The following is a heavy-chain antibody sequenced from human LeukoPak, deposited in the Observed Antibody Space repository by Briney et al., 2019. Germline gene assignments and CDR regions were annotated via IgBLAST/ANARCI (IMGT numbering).Heavy chain of an antibody. J-gene: IGHJ4*02. CDR3: ARVHFEDYDILTGLDY. D-gene: IGHD3-9*01. CDR2: ISGSGSTI. V-gene: IGHV3-48*03. CDR1: GFTFSSYE. Sequence: GGSLRLSCAASGFTFSSYEMNWVRQAPGKGLEWVSYISGSGSTIYYADSVKGRFTISRDNAKNSLYLQMNSLRAEDTAVYYCARVHFEDYDILTGLDYWGQGTLVTVSS.